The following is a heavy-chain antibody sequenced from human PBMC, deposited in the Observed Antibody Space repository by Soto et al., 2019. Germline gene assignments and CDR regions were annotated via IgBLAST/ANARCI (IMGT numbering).Heavy chain of an antibody. J-gene: IGHJ6*02. CDR2: ISYDGDKK. D-gene: IGHD2-21*01. CDR3: AVMAGLVVSDDYGLDV. Sequence: QVHLVESWGGVVQPGRSLRLSCVASGFSFSDYSIHWVRQAPGKGLEWVGFISYDGDKKFLADSVKGRFNISRDNAKNTVYLQMTSLRPEDTAVFHCAVMAGLVVSDDYGLDVWGQGTTVTVSS. CDR1: GFSFSDYS. V-gene: IGHV3-30-3*01.